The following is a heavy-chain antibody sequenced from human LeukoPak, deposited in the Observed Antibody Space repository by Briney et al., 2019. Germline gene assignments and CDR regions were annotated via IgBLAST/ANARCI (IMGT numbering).Heavy chain of an antibody. CDR2: IIPILGIA. CDR1: VGTFSSYA. D-gene: IGHD3/OR15-3a*01. Sequence: GASVKVSCKASVGTFSSYAIIWVRQAPGQGLEWMGRIIPILGIANYAQKFQGRVTITADKSTSTAYMELSSLRSEDTAVYYCARDVGLAGPFDYWGQGTLVTVSS. J-gene: IGHJ4*02. CDR3: ARDVGLAGPFDY. V-gene: IGHV1-69*04.